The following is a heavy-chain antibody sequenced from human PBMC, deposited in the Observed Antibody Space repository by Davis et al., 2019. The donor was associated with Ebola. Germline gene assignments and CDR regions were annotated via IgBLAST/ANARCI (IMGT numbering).Heavy chain of an antibody. Sequence: SETLSLPCTVPGGSISSYYWSWLRQPPGKGLEWIGYIYYSGSTNYNPSLKSRVTISVDTSKNQFSLKLSSVTAADTAVYYCARDLAGMDVWGQGTTVTVSS. CDR3: ARDLAGMDV. V-gene: IGHV4-59*01. CDR1: GGSISSYY. CDR2: IYYSGST. J-gene: IGHJ6*02.